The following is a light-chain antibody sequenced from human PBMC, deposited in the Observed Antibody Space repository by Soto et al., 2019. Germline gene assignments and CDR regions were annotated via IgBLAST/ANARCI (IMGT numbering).Light chain of an antibody. J-gene: IGKJ1*01. V-gene: IGKV3-15*01. CDR2: GAS. Sequence: IAMTQSPATLSVPPGDTATLSCRASQSVRSNVALYQRRPGQAPRLLIYGASTRATGIPARFSGSGSGTHFTLTISSLQSEDFALYYCQQYNNWPPWTFGQGTKVEIK. CDR1: QSVRSN. CDR3: QQYNNWPPWT.